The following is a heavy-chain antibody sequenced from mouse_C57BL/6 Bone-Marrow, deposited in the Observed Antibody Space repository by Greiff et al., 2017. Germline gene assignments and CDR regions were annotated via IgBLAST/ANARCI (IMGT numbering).Heavy chain of an antibody. V-gene: IGHV1-74*01. Sequence: QVQLKQPGAELVKPGASVKVSCKASGYTFTSYWMHWVKQRPGPGLEWIGRLHPSDSDTNYNQKFKGKGTLTVDKSSSTAYMQLSSLTSEDSAVYYCAIEGITTVVATDYWGQGTTLTVSS. D-gene: IGHD1-1*01. CDR2: LHPSDSDT. J-gene: IGHJ2*01. CDR3: AIEGITTVVATDY. CDR1: GYTFTSYW.